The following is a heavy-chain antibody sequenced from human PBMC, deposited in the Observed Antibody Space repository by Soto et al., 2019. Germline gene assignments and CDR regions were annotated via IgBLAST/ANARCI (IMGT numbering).Heavy chain of an antibody. CDR2: INPTTTTT. D-gene: IGHD6-13*01. J-gene: IGHJ3*02. CDR3: ARDLYSTSWYVRAFDI. Sequence: ASVKVSCKASENTFSTYSLHWVRQAPGQGLEWMGVINPTTTTTTDAQKFQGRVTMTRDTSTSTVFLELSSLRSGDTAVYFCARDLYSTSWYVRAFDIWGQGTMVTVSS. V-gene: IGHV1-46*03. CDR1: ENTFSTYS.